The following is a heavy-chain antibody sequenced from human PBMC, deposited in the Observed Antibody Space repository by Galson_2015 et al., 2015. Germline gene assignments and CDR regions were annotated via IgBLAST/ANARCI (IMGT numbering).Heavy chain of an antibody. V-gene: IGHV3-74*01. Sequence: SLRLSCAASGFTFSNYWMHWVRQAPGKGLVWVSRINTDGSSADYADSVKGRFTISRDNAKNTLYLQMNSLRAEDTAVYYCGNMNNFGNSSPSWGQGTLVTVSS. CDR2: INTDGSSA. CDR3: GNMNNFGNSSPS. J-gene: IGHJ4*02. D-gene: IGHD3-22*01. CDR1: GFTFSNYW.